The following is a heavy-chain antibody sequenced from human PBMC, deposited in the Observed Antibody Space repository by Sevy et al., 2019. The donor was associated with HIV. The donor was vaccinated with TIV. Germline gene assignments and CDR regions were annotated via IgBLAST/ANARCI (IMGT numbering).Heavy chain of an antibody. CDR2: IYYSGST. CDR3: ARDKGGAAGIYAFDI. J-gene: IGHJ3*02. V-gene: IGHV4-31*03. CDR1: GGSISSGAYY. D-gene: IGHD6-13*01. Sequence: SDTLSLTCTVSGGSISSGAYYWSRIRQHPGKGLEWIGYIYYSGSTYYNPSLKSRVTISVDTSKNQFSLKLSSVTAADTAMYYCARDKGGAAGIYAFDIWGQGTMVTVSS.